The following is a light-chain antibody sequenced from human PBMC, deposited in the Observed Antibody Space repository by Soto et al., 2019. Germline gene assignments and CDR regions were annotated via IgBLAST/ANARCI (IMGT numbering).Light chain of an antibody. Sequence: IELTQSPSALSASLGDIFTITFRAIQGISSYLAWYGQKPGKAPKLLIYAASTLQSGVPSRFSGSGSGTDFTLTISSLQPEDFATYYCQQLNSYPLTFGGGTKV. J-gene: IGKJ4*01. CDR2: AAS. V-gene: IGKV1-9*01. CDR3: QQLNSYPLT. CDR1: QGISSY.